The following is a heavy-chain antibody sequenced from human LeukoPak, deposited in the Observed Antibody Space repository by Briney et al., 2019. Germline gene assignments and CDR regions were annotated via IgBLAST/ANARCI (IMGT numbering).Heavy chain of an antibody. Sequence: GGSLRLSCAASGFTFSSYGMHWVRQAPGKGLEWVAFIRYDGSNKYYADSVKGRFTISSDNSKNTLYLQMNSLRAEDTAVYYCAKDVSGSGSYYYFDYWGQGTLVTVSS. J-gene: IGHJ4*02. CDR2: IRYDGSNK. D-gene: IGHD3-10*01. V-gene: IGHV3-30*02. CDR1: GFTFSSYG. CDR3: AKDVSGSGSYYYFDY.